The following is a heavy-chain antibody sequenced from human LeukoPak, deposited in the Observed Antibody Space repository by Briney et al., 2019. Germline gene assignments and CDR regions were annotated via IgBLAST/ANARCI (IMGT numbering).Heavy chain of an antibody. V-gene: IGHV4-39*01. Sequence: PSETLSLTCTVSGGSISSGSDYWGWIRQPPGKGLEWIGSIYYSGSTYYNPSLKSRVTISVDTSKNQFSLKLSSVTAADTAVYYCARRLNKAGAFDYWGQGTLVTVSS. CDR3: ARRLNKAGAFDY. D-gene: IGHD1-26*01. CDR2: IYYSGST. CDR1: GGSISSGSDY. J-gene: IGHJ4*02.